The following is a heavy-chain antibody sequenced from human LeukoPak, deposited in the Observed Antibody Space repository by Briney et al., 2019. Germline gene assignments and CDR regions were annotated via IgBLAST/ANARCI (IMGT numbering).Heavy chain of an antibody. CDR3: AKDKGYYYDSSGYYALIFDY. V-gene: IGHV3-43*02. Sequence: PGGSLRRSCAASGFTFDDYAMHWVRQAPGKGLEWVSLISGDGGSTYYADSVKGRFTISRDNSKNSLYLQMNSLRTEDTALYYCAKDKGYYYDSSGYYALIFDYWGQGTLVTVSS. CDR1: GFTFDDYA. J-gene: IGHJ4*02. D-gene: IGHD3-22*01. CDR2: ISGDGGST.